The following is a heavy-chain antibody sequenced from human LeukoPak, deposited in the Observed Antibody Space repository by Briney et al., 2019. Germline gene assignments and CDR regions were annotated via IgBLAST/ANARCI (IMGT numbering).Heavy chain of an antibody. Sequence: TGGSLRLSCAASGFTFSSYAMSWVRQAPGKGLEWVSAISGSGGSTYYAGSVKGRFTISRDNSKNTLYLQMNSLRAEDTAVYYCAKLEGIVGALDYWGQGTLVTVSS. CDR3: AKLEGIVGALDY. D-gene: IGHD1-26*01. CDR2: ISGSGGST. V-gene: IGHV3-23*01. J-gene: IGHJ4*02. CDR1: GFTFSSYA.